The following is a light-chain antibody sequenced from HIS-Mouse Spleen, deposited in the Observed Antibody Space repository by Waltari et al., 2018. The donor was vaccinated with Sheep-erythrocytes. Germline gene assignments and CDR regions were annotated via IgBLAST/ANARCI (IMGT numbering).Light chain of an antibody. V-gene: IGLV2-23*01. CDR3: CSYAGSSTWV. CDR1: SSDVGSYNL. Sequence: QSALTQPASVSGSPGQSITISCTGTSSDVGSYNLVSWYQQPPGKAPKLMIYEGSTRPSGVSKRFSGSKSGNTASLTISGLQAEDEADYYCCSYAGSSTWVFGGGTKLTVL. J-gene: IGLJ3*02. CDR2: EGS.